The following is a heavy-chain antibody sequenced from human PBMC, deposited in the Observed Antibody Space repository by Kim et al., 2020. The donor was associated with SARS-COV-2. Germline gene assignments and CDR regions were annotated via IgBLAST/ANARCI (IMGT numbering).Heavy chain of an antibody. V-gene: IGHV4-34*01. J-gene: IGHJ4*02. CDR1: GGSFSGYY. CDR3: ARLGRGVTTVTER. Sequence: SETLSLTCAVYGGSFSGYYWSWIRQPPGKGLEWIGEINHSGSTNYNPSLKSRVTISVDTSKNQFSLKLSSVTAADTAVYYCARLGRGVTTVTERWGLGT. D-gene: IGHD4-17*01. CDR2: INHSGST.